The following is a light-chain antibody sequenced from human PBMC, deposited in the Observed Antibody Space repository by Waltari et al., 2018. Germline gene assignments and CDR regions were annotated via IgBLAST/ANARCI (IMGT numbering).Light chain of an antibody. V-gene: IGLV1-40*01. CDR3: QSFDSSLGGSV. CDR1: SSNTGAGYD. J-gene: IGLJ1*01. CDR2: ENS. Sequence: QSVLTQPPSVSGAPGQRVTISCTGSSSNTGAGYDVHWYQHLPGIAPKLLIKENSNRPSGVPDRFSDSKSGTSASLAITGLQAEDEADYYCQSFDSSLGGSVFGTGTKVSVL.